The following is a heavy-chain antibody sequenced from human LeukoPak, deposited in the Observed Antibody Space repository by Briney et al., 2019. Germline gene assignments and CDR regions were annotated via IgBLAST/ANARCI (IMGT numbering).Heavy chain of an antibody. D-gene: IGHD2-2*01. V-gene: IGHV3-66*02. CDR3: ARMRGRYCSSNGCYVEY. CDR1: GFTFGDYA. Sequence: PGRSLRLSCTASGFTFGDYAMSWVRQAPGKGLEWVSVIYSGGSTYYADSVKGRFTISRDNSKNTLYLQMNSLRVEDTAVYYCARMRGRYCSSNGCYVEYWGQGALVTVSS. CDR2: IYSGGST. J-gene: IGHJ4*02.